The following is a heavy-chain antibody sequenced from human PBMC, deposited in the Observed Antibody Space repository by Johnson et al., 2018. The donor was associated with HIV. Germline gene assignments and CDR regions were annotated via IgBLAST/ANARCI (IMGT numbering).Heavy chain of an antibody. V-gene: IGHV3-15*01. CDR2: IKSKTDGGTT. D-gene: IGHD6-13*01. CDR3: TTDGYSSSWYDAFDI. CDR1: GFTFSNAW. Sequence: VQLVESGGGVVQPGGSLRLSCAASGFTFSNAWMSWVRQAPGKGLEWVGRIKSKTDGGTTDYAAPVKGRFTISRDDSKNTLYLQMNSLKTEDTAVYYCTTDGYSSSWYDAFDIWGQGTMVTVSS. J-gene: IGHJ3*02.